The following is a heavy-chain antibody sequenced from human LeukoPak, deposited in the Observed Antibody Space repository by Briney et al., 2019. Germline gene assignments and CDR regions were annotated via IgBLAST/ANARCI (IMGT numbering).Heavy chain of an antibody. CDR3: AKVKGFWSGYYKPFDY. D-gene: IGHD3-3*01. CDR2: IRYDGSNK. Sequence: GGSLRLSCAASGFTFSSYGTHWVRQAPGKGLEWVAFIRYDGSNKYYADSVKGRFTISRDNSKNTLYLQMNSLRAEDTAVYYCAKVKGFWSGYYKPFDYWGQGTLVTVSS. V-gene: IGHV3-30*02. CDR1: GFTFSSYG. J-gene: IGHJ4*02.